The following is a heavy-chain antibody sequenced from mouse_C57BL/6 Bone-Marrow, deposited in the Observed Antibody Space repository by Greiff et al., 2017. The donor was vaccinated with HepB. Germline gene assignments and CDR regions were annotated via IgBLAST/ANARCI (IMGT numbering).Heavy chain of an antibody. Sequence: LVESGAELARPGASVKLSCKASGYTFTSYGISWVKQRTGQGLEWIGEIYPRSGNTYYNEKFKGKATLTADKSSSTAYMELRSLTSEDSAVYFCAGFIWDYGSSYAMDYWGQGTSVTVSS. CDR3: AGFIWDYGSSYAMDY. J-gene: IGHJ4*01. D-gene: IGHD1-1*01. CDR2: IYPRSGNT. CDR1: GYTFTSYG. V-gene: IGHV1-81*01.